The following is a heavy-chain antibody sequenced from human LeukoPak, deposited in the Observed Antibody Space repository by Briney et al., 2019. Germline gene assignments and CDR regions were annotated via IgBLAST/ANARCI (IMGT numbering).Heavy chain of an antibody. J-gene: IGHJ4*02. CDR3: ARDRDYYDSSGYYSPN. CDR2: IIPIFGTA. D-gene: IGHD3-22*01. Sequence: SVKVSCKASGGTFSSYAISRVRQAPGQGLEWMGGIIPIFGTANYAQKFQGRVTITADESTSTAYMELSSLRSEDTAVYYCARDRDYYDSSGYYSPNWGQGTLVTVSS. CDR1: GGTFSSYA. V-gene: IGHV1-69*13.